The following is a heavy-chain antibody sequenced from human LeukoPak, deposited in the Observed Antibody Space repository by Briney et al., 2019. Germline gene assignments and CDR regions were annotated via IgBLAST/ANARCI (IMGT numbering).Heavy chain of an antibody. V-gene: IGHV4-4*07. Sequence: PSETLSLTCAVSGVSISTYYWSWIRQPAGKGLEWIGRIYTSESTNYNPPLTSRVTMSVDTSNNQFSLNLGSVTAADTAVYYCARLPGGGSSSVVAFDIWGQGTMVTVSS. CDR2: IYTSEST. J-gene: IGHJ3*02. D-gene: IGHD2-15*01. CDR1: GVSISTYY. CDR3: ARLPGGGSSSVVAFDI.